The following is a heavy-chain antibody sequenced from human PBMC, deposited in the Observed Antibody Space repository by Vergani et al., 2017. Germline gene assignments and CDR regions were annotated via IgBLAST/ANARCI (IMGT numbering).Heavy chain of an antibody. CDR3: ASLSSSWPHYFDY. V-gene: IGHV4-4*02. CDR1: GGSISSSNW. J-gene: IGHJ4*02. D-gene: IGHD6-13*01. Sequence: QVQLQESGPGLVKPSETLSLTCAVSGGSISSSNWWSWVRPPPGKGLEWIGEIYHSGSTNYNPSLKSRVTISVNKSKNQFSLKLSSVTAADTAVYYCASLSSSWPHYFDYWGQGTLVTVSS. CDR2: IYHSGST.